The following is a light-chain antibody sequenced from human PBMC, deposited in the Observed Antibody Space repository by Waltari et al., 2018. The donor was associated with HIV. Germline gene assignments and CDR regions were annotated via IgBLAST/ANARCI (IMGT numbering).Light chain of an antibody. CDR1: CSHYGAGYD. J-gene: IGLJ3*02. Sequence: QSVLTPPPSVSGAPGQRVTIPCTGSCSHYGAGYDVPRYQQLPGTAPKPLIYGNSNRPSGVPDRFSGSKSGTSASLAITGLQAEDEADYYCQSYDSSLSGWVFGGGTKLTVL. V-gene: IGLV1-40*01. CDR2: GNS. CDR3: QSYDSSLSGWV.